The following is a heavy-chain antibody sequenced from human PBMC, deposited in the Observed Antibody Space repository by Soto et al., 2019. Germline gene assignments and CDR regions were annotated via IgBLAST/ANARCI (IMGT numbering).Heavy chain of an antibody. Sequence: TLSLTCIVSGGSINNYYWSWIRQPPGKALEWLALIYWDDDKRYSPSLKSRLTITKDTSKNQVVLTMTNMDPVDTATYYCAHRRRLWFGESKDYYFDYWGQGTLVTVSS. CDR2: IYWDDDK. J-gene: IGHJ4*02. CDR1: GGSINNYYW. D-gene: IGHD3-10*01. CDR3: AHRRRLWFGESKDYYFDY. V-gene: IGHV2-5*08.